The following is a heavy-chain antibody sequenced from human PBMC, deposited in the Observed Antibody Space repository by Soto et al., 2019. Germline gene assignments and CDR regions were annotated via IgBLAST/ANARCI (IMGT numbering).Heavy chain of an antibody. D-gene: IGHD3-22*01. CDR1: GGTFSSYA. J-gene: IGHJ5*02. CDR3: ARVTGYYYDSSGYMGAFDP. CDR2: IIPIFGTA. Sequence: SVKVSCKASGGTFSSYAISWVRQAPGQGLEWMGGIIPIFGTANYAQKFQGRVTITAGKSTSTAYMELSGLRSEDTAVYYCARVTGYYYDSSGYMGAFDPWGQGTLVTVYS. V-gene: IGHV1-69*06.